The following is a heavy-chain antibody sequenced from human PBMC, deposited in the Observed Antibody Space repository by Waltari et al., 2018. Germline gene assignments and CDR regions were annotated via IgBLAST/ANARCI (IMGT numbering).Heavy chain of an antibody. CDR3: ARDYCDRTNCHGMDV. J-gene: IGHJ6*02. V-gene: IGHV3-30*04. D-gene: IGHD3-22*01. CDR1: EFTFSSYA. Sequence: QVQLVESGGGVVQPGTSLRLSCAASEFTFSSYAMHWVRQAPGKGLEWVAVISYNARNIYYVDSVKGRFTISRDNSKKTLYLQMNSLRAEDTAVYYCARDYCDRTNCHGMDVWGQGTTVIVSS. CDR2: ISYNARNI.